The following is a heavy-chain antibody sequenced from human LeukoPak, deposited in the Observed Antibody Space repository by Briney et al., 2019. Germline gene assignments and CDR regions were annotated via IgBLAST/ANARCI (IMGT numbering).Heavy chain of an antibody. CDR2: IYYSGST. Sequence: SETLSLTCTVSGGSISSYYWSWIRQPPGKGLEWIGYIYYSGSTNYNPSLKSRGTISVDTSKNQFSLKLSSVTAADTAVYYCARHSPFYDSSGYHHDAFDIWGQGTTVTVSS. J-gene: IGHJ3*02. CDR3: ARHSPFYDSSGYHHDAFDI. D-gene: IGHD3-22*01. V-gene: IGHV4-59*08. CDR1: GGSISSYY.